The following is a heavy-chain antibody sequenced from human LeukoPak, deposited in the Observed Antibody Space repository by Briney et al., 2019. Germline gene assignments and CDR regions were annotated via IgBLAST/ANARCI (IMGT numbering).Heavy chain of an antibody. Sequence: SETLSLTCAVYGGSFSGYYWSWVRQPPGKGLEWIGEINHSGSTNYNPSLKSRVTISVDTSKNQFSLKLSSVTAADMAVYYCARDSQLGQIDYWGQGTLVTVSS. D-gene: IGHD6-6*01. V-gene: IGHV4-34*01. CDR2: INHSGST. CDR3: ARDSQLGQIDY. CDR1: GGSFSGYY. J-gene: IGHJ4*02.